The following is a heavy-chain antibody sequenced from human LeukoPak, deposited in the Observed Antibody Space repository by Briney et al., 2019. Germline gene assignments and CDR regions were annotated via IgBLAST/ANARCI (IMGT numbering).Heavy chain of an antibody. D-gene: IGHD6-19*01. CDR1: GGTFSSYA. Sequence: ASVKVSCKASGGTFSSYAISWVRQAPGQGLEWMGGIIPIFGTANYAQKFQGRVTITADESTSTAYMELSSLRSEDTAVYYCTKATKWLAFDSWGRGTLVTVSS. V-gene: IGHV1-69*13. CDR3: TKATKWLAFDS. CDR2: IIPIFGTA. J-gene: IGHJ4*02.